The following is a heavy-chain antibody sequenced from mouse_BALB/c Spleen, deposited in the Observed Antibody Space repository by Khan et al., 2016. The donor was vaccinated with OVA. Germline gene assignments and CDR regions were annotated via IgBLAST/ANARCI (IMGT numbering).Heavy chain of an antibody. CDR1: GFNIKDTY. V-gene: IGHV14-3*02. CDR2: IDPANGNT. J-gene: IGHJ3*01. D-gene: IGHD4-1*01. Sequence: VQLKESGAELVKPGASVKLSCTASGFNIKDTYMHWVKKRPEQGLEWIGRIDPANGNTKYDPKFQGKATITADTSSNTAYLQLSTLTSEDTAVYYCARDDWDVFAYWGQGTLVTVDA. CDR3: ARDDWDVFAY.